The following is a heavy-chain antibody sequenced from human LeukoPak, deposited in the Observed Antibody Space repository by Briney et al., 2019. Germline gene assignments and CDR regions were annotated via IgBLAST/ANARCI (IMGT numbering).Heavy chain of an antibody. CDR1: GASISTSGYY. CDR2: IYYSGST. CDR3: ARDIRSGSYFDF. D-gene: IGHD1-26*01. V-gene: IGHV4-39*07. J-gene: IGHJ4*02. Sequence: SETLSLTCTVSGASISTSGYYWGWVRQSPGKGLENIGSIYYSGSTYYNPSLRGRVTISVDTSMNQFSLRLTSVNVADTAIYYCARDIRSGSYFDFWGQGTLVTASS.